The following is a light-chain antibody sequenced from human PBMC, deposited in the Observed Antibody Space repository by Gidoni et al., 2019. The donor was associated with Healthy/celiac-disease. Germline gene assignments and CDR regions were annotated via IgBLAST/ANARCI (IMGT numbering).Light chain of an antibody. CDR3: QQRYSTPLGLT. V-gene: IGKV1-39*01. Sequence: DIQMTQSPSSLSASVGDRVTITCRASQSISSYLNWYQQKPGKAPKLLIYAASSLQSGVPSRFSGSGSGTDFTLTISSLQPEDFATYYCQQRYSTPLGLTFGGGTKVEIK. CDR2: AAS. CDR1: QSISSY. J-gene: IGKJ4*01.